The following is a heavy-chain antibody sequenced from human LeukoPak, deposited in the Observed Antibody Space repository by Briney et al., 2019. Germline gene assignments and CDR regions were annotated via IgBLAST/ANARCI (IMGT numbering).Heavy chain of an antibody. CDR2: IGTSTSYI. V-gene: IGHV3-21*04. J-gene: IGHJ2*01. CDR3: AKDGYYDSSAYYYVRYFDL. CDR1: GFTFSTYI. Sequence: GGSLRLSCAASGFTFSTYIMNWVRQTPGKGLEWVSSIGTSTSYIYYADSVEGRFTISRDNSKNTLYLQMNSLRAEDTAVYYCAKDGYYDSSAYYYVRYFDLWGRGTLVTVSS. D-gene: IGHD3-22*01.